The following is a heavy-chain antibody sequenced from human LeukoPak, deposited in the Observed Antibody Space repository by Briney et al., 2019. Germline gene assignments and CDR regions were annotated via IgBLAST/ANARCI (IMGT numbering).Heavy chain of an antibody. CDR1: GGTFSNYA. CDR3: ASAQVGYSGYDWDFDY. Sequence: ASVKVSCKASGGTFSNYAISWVRQAPGQGLEWMGGIIPIFGAANYAQKFQGRVTITTDESTSTAYMELSSLKSEDTAVYYCASAQVGYSGYDWDFDYWGQGTPVTVSS. V-gene: IGHV1-69*05. CDR2: IIPIFGAA. J-gene: IGHJ4*02. D-gene: IGHD5-12*01.